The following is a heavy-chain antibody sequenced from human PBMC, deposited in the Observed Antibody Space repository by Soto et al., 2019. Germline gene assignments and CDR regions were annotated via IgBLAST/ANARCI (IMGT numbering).Heavy chain of an antibody. D-gene: IGHD3-10*01. Sequence: EVQLVESGGGLVQPGGSLRLSCAASGFTFSNYWMHWVRQAPGEGLVWVSRINSDGTTTNYADSVKGRFTVSRDNAKNTLYLQMNSLRAEETAIYYCARGGLLAFYKDNWGQGTLVTVSS. CDR2: INSDGTTT. CDR1: GFTFSNYW. V-gene: IGHV3-74*01. J-gene: IGHJ4*02. CDR3: ARGGLLAFYKDN.